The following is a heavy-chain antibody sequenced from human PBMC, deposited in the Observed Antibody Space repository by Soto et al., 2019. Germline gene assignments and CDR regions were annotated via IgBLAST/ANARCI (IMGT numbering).Heavy chain of an antibody. CDR1: GTSISSYY. CDR2: IHYSGTT. D-gene: IGHD1-1*01. Sequence: VQLQESGPGLVKPSETLSLTCTVSGTSISSYYWSWIRQPPGKGLEWIANIHYSGTTNYNPSLKSGVMMSVDTSKKQFSLKLRSVTAGDTAVYYCVRDGTKTLRDWFDPWGQGISVTVSS. CDR3: VRDGTKTLRDWFDP. V-gene: IGHV4-59*12. J-gene: IGHJ5*02.